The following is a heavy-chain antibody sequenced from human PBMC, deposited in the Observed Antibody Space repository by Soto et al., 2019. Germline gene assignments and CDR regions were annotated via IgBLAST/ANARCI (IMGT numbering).Heavy chain of an antibody. CDR2: IYYSGST. Sequence: PSDTLSLTCNVSGGSISTADYYWSWIRQPPGKGLEWIGYIYYSGSTYYNPSLKSRVTISVDTSKNQFSLKLSSVTAADTAVYYCARDVYGDYAGDAFDIWGQGTMVTVSS. J-gene: IGHJ3*02. CDR1: GGSISTADYY. D-gene: IGHD4-17*01. V-gene: IGHV4-30-4*02. CDR3: ARDVYGDYAGDAFDI.